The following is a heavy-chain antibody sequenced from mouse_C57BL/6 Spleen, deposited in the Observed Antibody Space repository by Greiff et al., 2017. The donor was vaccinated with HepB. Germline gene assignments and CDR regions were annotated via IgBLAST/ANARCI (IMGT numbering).Heavy chain of an antibody. Sequence: DVMLVESGEGLVKPGGSLKLSCAASGFTFSSYAMSWVRQTPEKRLEWVAYISSGGDYIYYADTVKGRFTISRDNARNTLYLQMSSLKSEDTAMYYCTRDVRGNSFAYWGQGTLVTVSA. CDR1: GFTFSSYA. D-gene: IGHD2-1*01. V-gene: IGHV5-9-1*02. J-gene: IGHJ3*01. CDR3: TRDVRGNSFAY. CDR2: ISSGGDYI.